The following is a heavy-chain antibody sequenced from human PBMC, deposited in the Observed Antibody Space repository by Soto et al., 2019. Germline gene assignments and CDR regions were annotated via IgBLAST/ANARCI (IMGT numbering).Heavy chain of an antibody. CDR1: GFTFSKYA. Sequence: EVQLLESGGGLVQPGESLRLSCAASGFTFSKYAMMWVRQSPGKGQELVAGMTGSGGDIRYADSVKGRFTISKDNSQNTLYLQMNSLRVEDTAMYYCAKDAVYGDGLWLAANWGQGTLVTVSS. D-gene: IGHD2-21*02. CDR3: AKDAVYGDGLWLAAN. CDR2: MTGSGGDI. V-gene: IGHV3-23*01. J-gene: IGHJ4*02.